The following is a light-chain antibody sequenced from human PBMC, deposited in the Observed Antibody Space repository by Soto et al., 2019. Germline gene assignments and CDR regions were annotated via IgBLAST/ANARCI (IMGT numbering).Light chain of an antibody. CDR1: QDIGNF. V-gene: IGKV1-27*01. J-gene: IGKJ4*01. Sequence: DIQMTQSPSSLSASVGDRVMITCRASQDIGNFLVWYQHKPGKVPKLLIQAASTLQSGVPPRFSGSGSGTDFTLTISSPQPEDAATYFCQKYNRAPLTFGGGTKVDIK. CDR2: AAS. CDR3: QKYNRAPLT.